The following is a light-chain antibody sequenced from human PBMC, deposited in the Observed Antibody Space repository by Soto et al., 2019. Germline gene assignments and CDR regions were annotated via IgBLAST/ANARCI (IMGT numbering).Light chain of an antibody. CDR3: QQYGTSPYT. V-gene: IGKV3-20*01. Sequence: EIVLTQSPGTLSLSPGERATLSCRASQSVRSSYLAWYQQRPGLAPRLLIFGASSRATGIPDRFSGSGSGTDFTLTISTLGPEDFAVYYCQQYGTSPYTFGQGTKLEIK. J-gene: IGKJ2*01. CDR1: QSVRSSY. CDR2: GAS.